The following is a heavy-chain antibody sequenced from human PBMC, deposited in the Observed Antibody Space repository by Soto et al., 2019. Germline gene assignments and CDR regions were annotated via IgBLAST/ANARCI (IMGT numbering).Heavy chain of an antibody. V-gene: IGHV3-7*01. CDR2: IKQDGSEK. CDR3: ARVPGVLTVYYRPRYSYYGMDV. D-gene: IGHD3-9*01. Sequence: PGGSLRLSCAASGFTFSSYWMSWVRQAPGKGLEWVANIKQDGSEKYYVDSVKGRFTISRDNAKNSLYLQMNSLRAEDTAVYYCARVPGVLTVYYRPRYSYYGMDVWGQGTTVTVSS. CDR1: GFTFSSYW. J-gene: IGHJ6*02.